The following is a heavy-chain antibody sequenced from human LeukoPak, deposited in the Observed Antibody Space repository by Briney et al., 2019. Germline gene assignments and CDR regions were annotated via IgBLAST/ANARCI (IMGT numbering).Heavy chain of an antibody. CDR1: GGSISSSSYY. Sequence: PSETLSLTCTVSGGSISSSSYYWGWIRQPPGKGLEWIGSIYYSGSTYYNPSLKSRVTISVGTSKNQFSLKLSSVTAADTAVYYCARQDTIFGVVISVFFDYWGQGTLVTVSS. CDR2: IYYSGST. D-gene: IGHD3-3*01. CDR3: ARQDTIFGVVISVFFDY. V-gene: IGHV4-39*01. J-gene: IGHJ4*02.